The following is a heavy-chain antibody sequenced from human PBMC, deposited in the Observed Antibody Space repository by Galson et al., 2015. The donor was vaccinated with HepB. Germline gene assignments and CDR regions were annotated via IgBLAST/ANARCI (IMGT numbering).Heavy chain of an antibody. CDR1: GGSVSSSNLF. Sequence: SETLSLICTVSGGSVSSSNLFWSWIRQPPGKGLEWIGYVHYNGSSNYSPSLKSRVTISLDSSKKQFFLKLSSVTAADTAVYYCARGLNLVSMTGNTVYQSRTYYFDYWGQGTLVTVSS. D-gene: IGHD5/OR15-5a*01. J-gene: IGHJ4*02. CDR3: ARGLNLVSMTGNTVYQSRTYYFDY. CDR2: VHYNGSS. V-gene: IGHV4-61*01.